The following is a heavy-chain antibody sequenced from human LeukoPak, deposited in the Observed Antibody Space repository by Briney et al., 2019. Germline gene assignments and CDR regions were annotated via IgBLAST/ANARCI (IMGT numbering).Heavy chain of an antibody. D-gene: IGHD3-10*01. CDR1: GFTFNDYY. CDR2: ISGSSTYT. Sequence: GGSLRLSCAASGFTFNDYYMSWIRQAPGKGLEWLSCISGSSTYTNSADSVKGRFTISRDNSKNTLYLQMNSLRAEDTAAYYCAKERVPGSGAFDIWGQGTMVTVSS. CDR3: AKERVPGSGAFDI. V-gene: IGHV3-11*06. J-gene: IGHJ3*02.